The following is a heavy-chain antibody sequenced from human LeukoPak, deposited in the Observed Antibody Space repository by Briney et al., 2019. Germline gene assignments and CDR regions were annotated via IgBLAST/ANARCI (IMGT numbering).Heavy chain of an antibody. CDR1: EFTFSSYA. J-gene: IGHJ6*03. Sequence: GGSLRLSCAASEFTFSSYAMHWVRQAPGKGLEWVAVISFDGSNKYYADSVKGRFTISRDNSKNTLYLQMNGLRAEDTAVYYCATSYPAGGSRGYYYYMDVWGKGTTVTVSS. D-gene: IGHD1-26*01. CDR2: ISFDGSNK. CDR3: ATSYPAGGSRGYYYYMDV. V-gene: IGHV3-30*04.